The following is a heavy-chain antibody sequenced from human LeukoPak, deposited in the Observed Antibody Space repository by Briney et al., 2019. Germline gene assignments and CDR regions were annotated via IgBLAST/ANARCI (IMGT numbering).Heavy chain of an antibody. CDR2: INPNSGGT. D-gene: IGHD3-10*01. CDR3: ARDPVYGSGSYRLNY. J-gene: IGHJ4*02. CDR1: GYTFTGYY. Sequence: ASVKVSCKASGYTFTGYYMHWVRQAPGQGLEWMGWINPNSGGTNYAQKFQGRVTMTRDTSISTAYMELSRLRSDDTAVYYCARDPVYGSGSYRLNYWGQGTLVTVSS. V-gene: IGHV1-2*02.